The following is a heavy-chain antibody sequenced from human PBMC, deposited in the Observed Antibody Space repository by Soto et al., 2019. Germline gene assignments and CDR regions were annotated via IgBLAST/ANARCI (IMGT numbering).Heavy chain of an antibody. D-gene: IGHD1-1*01. CDR1: DDSISRGGYY. V-gene: IGHV4-31*03. J-gene: IGHJ4*02. CDR2: IYYSGSS. Sequence: PSETLSLTCTVSDDSISRGGYYWTWIRQHPGKGLEWIGFIYYSGSSFYNPSLKSRVTISVDTSNNHFSLKLSSVTAADTAVYYCARVASVPYYFDYWGQGTLVTVYS. CDR3: ARVASVPYYFDY.